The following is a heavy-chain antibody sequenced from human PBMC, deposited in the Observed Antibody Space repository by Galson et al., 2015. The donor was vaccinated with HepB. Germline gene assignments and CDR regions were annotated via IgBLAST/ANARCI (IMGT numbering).Heavy chain of an antibody. J-gene: IGHJ6*02. CDR1: GFTDSRNY. D-gene: IGHD3-10*01. CDR2: IYSGGST. CDR3: ARGAMVRGVPMYGMDV. V-gene: IGHV3-66*01. Sequence: SLSLSCAASGFTDSRNYMSWVRQSPGKGLEWASVIYSGGSTYCADSVKGRFTISRDNSKNTLYLQINSLRAVDTAVYYCARGAMVRGVPMYGMDVWGQGTTVTISS.